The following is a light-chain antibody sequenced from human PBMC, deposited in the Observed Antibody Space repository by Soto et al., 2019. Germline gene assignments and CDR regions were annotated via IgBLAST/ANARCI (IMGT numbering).Light chain of an antibody. Sequence: DIQLTQSPSSLSASLGDRVTITCRASQSIASYLNWYQQKPGKAPKLLIYAASSLQRGVPSRFSGSGSGTDFTLTISSLQPEDFATYYCQQSYDSPPYTFGQGTKLEI. CDR2: AAS. J-gene: IGKJ2*01. CDR3: QQSYDSPPYT. V-gene: IGKV1-39*01. CDR1: QSIASY.